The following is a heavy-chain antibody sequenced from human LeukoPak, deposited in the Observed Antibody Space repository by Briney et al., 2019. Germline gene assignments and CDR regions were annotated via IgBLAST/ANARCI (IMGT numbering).Heavy chain of an antibody. D-gene: IGHD1-26*01. CDR2: IYSSGST. V-gene: IGHV4-39*07. CDR1: GGSISSSTYF. Sequence: PSETLSLTCTVSGGSISSSTYFWAWIRQPPGKGLEWIGSIYSSGSTYYNPSLKSRVTFSLDMSKNQFSLKLSSVTAADTAVYYCARHLAIQSGRHYQNYYYYMDVWGNGTTVTVSS. J-gene: IGHJ6*03. CDR3: ARHLAIQSGRHYQNYYYYMDV.